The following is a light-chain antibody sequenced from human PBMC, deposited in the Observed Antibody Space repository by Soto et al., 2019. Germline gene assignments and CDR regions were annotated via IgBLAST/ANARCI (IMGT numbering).Light chain of an antibody. CDR1: TSDVGAYNY. Sequence: QSVLTQPASVSGSPGQSITISCSGTTSDVGAYNYVSWYQQRPGKAPKLMIYEVSNRASGVSNRFSGSKSGNTASLTISGLQAEDEADYYCSSHGSSRVFGEGTKVTVL. J-gene: IGLJ2*01. CDR2: EVS. V-gene: IGLV2-14*01. CDR3: SSHGSSRV.